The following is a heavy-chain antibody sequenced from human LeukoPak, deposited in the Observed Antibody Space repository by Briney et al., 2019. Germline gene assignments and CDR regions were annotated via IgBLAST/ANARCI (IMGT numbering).Heavy chain of an antibody. CDR3: ARISWYYDFWSGSGWFDP. D-gene: IGHD3-3*01. CDR2: IYHSGST. Sequence: SETLSLTCAVSGGSISSGGYSWSWIRQPPGKGLEWIGYIYHSGSTYYNPSLKSRVTISVDRSKNQFSLKLSSVTAADTAVYYCARISWYYDFWSGSGWFDPWGQGTLVTVSS. CDR1: GGSISSGGYS. J-gene: IGHJ5*02. V-gene: IGHV4-30-2*01.